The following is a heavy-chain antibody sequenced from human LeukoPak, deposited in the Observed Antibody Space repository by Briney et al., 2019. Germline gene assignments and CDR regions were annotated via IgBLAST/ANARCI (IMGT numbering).Heavy chain of an antibody. V-gene: IGHV1-69*04. CDR3: ARGYSSGYYY. Sequence: SVKVPCKASGGTFSSYAISWVRQAPGQGLEWMGRIIPILGIANYAQKFQSRVTITADRSTSTAYMELSSLRSEDTAVYYCARGYSSGYYYWGQGTLVTVSS. D-gene: IGHD3-22*01. CDR2: IIPILGIA. J-gene: IGHJ4*02. CDR1: GGTFSSYA.